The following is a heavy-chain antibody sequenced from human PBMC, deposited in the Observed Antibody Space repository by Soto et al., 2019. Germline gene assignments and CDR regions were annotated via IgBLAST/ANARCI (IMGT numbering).Heavy chain of an antibody. D-gene: IGHD1-1*01. CDR2: IIPMYGTT. CDR3: ARIGTLDWIDDY. J-gene: IGHJ4*02. V-gene: IGHV1-69*12. CDR1: GGTFRSYV. Sequence: QVQLVQSGAEVKKPGSSVKVSCKASGGTFRSYVTSWVRQAPGQGLEWLGGIIPMYGTTYYAQTFQGRATISADESTSTAFMERSSLRSEDTAVYYCARIGTLDWIDDYWGQGTLVTVSS.